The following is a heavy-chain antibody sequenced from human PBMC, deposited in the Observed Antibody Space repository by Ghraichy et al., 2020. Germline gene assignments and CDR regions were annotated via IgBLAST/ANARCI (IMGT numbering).Heavy chain of an antibody. V-gene: IGHV4-59*01. CDR2: IYYSGST. J-gene: IGHJ5*02. D-gene: IGHD6-13*01. CDR3: ARGEKGSSWYLANWFDP. CDR1: GGSISSYY. Sequence: SETLSLTCTVSGGSISSYYWSWIRQPPGKGLEWIGYIYYSGSTNYNPSLKSRVTISVDTSKNQFSLKLSSVTAADTAVYYCARGEKGSSWYLANWFDPWGQGTLVTVSS.